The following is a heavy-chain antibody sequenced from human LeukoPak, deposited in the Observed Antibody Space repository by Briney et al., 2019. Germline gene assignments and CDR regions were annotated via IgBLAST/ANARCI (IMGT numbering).Heavy chain of an antibody. J-gene: IGHJ4*02. CDR1: GGSISSYY. CDR2: IYYSGST. CDR3: ARGAARPAPGAY. V-gene: IGHV4-59*01. Sequence: SETLSLTCTVSGGSISSYYWSWIRQPPGKGLEWIGYIYYSGSTNYNPSLKSRVTISVDTSKNQFSLKLSPVTAADTAVYYCARGAARPAPGAYWGQGTLVSVFS. D-gene: IGHD6-6*01.